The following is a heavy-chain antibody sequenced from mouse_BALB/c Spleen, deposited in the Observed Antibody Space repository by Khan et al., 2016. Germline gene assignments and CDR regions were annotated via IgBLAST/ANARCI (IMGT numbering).Heavy chain of an antibody. CDR1: GYTFTIYT. CDR2: INPSSGYT. D-gene: IGHD2-1*01. J-gene: IGHJ2*01. Sequence: QVQLKQSGAELARPGASVKMSCKASGYTFTIYTMHWVKQRPGQGLEWIGYINPSSGYTNYNQKFKDKATLTADTSSSTAYMQLSSLTSEDSAVYYCVRSRRMGGNYLFDYWGQGTTLTVSS. CDR3: VRSRRMGGNYLFDY. V-gene: IGHV1-4*01.